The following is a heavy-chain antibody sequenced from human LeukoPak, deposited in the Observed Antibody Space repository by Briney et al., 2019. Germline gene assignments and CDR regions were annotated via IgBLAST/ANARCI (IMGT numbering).Heavy chain of an antibody. Sequence: GGSLRLSCAASGFTFSSYWMHWVRQAPGKGLVWVSRINSDGSSTSYADSVKGQFTISRDNAKNTLYLQMNSLRAEDTAVYYCARGGNQYYDFWSGYTGWFDPWGQGTLVTVSS. V-gene: IGHV3-74*01. J-gene: IGHJ5*02. CDR2: INSDGSST. CDR3: ARGGNQYYDFWSGYTGWFDP. CDR1: GFTFSSYW. D-gene: IGHD3-3*01.